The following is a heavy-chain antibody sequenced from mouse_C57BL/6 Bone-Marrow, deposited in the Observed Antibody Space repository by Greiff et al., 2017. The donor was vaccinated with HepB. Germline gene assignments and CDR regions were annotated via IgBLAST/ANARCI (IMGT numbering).Heavy chain of an antibody. CDR3: ARRASTVVESLYYAMDY. J-gene: IGHJ4*01. D-gene: IGHD1-1*01. Sequence: VQLQQSGAELVKPGASVKMSCKASGYTFTSYWITWVKQRPGQGLEWIGDIYPGSGSTNYNEKFKSKATLTVDTSSSTAYMQLSSLTSEDSAVYYCARRASTVVESLYYAMDYWGQGTSVTVSS. CDR2: IYPGSGST. V-gene: IGHV1-55*01. CDR1: GYTFTSYW.